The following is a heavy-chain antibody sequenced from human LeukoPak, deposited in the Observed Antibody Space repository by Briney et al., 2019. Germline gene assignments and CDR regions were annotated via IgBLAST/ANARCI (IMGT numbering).Heavy chain of an antibody. V-gene: IGHV1-2*02. J-gene: IGHJ4*02. CDR3: AREDMSTIKAFDY. CDR2: INPNSGGT. D-gene: IGHD5-24*01. CDR1: GYTFTVYY. Sequence: GASVSVTFTASGYTFTVYYMHWVRQPPAQGMEWVGWINPNSGGTNYAQKFQGRVNMTRDTSITTAYMELSRLKSGDTAGYYCAREDMSTIKAFDYWGQGTLVTVSS.